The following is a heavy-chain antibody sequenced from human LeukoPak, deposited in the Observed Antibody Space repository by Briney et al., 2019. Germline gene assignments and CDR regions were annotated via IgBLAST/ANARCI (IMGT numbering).Heavy chain of an antibody. Sequence: GASVKVSCKASGYTFTSYAMNWVRQAPGQGLEWMGWINTNTGNPTYAQGFTGRFVFSLDTSVSTAYLQMNSLRAEDTAVYYCAKGKSSPAGYYFDYWGQGTLVTVSS. J-gene: IGHJ4*02. CDR1: GYTFTSYA. D-gene: IGHD6-6*01. V-gene: IGHV7-4-1*02. CDR2: INTNTGNP. CDR3: AKGKSSPAGYYFDY.